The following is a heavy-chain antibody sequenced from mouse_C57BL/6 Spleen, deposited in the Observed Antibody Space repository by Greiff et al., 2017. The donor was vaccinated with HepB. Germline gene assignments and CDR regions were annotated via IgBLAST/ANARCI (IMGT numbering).Heavy chain of an antibody. Sequence: QVQLQQPGAELVKPGASVKLSCKASGYTFTSYWMHWVKQRPGQGLEWIGMIHPNSGSTNYNEKFKSKATLTVDNSSSTAYMQLSSLTSEDSAVYVCARFEYDDGFDYWGQGTTLTVSS. J-gene: IGHJ2*01. V-gene: IGHV1-64*01. CDR2: IHPNSGST. CDR3: ARFEYDDGFDY. D-gene: IGHD2-4*01. CDR1: GYTFTSYW.